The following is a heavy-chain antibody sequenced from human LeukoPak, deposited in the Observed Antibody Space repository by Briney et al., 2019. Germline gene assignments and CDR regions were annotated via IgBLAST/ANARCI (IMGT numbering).Heavy chain of an antibody. CDR2: IYHSGST. CDR1: GGSISSSSYY. Sequence: SETLSLTCTVSGGSISSSSYYWGWIRQPPGKGLEWIGSIYHSGSTYYNPSLKSRVTISVDTSKNQFSLKLSSVTAADTAVYYCARRGRVEEGRYFDWSYTQGWFDPWGQGTLVTVSS. D-gene: IGHD3-9*01. CDR3: ARRGRVEEGRYFDWSYTQGWFDP. J-gene: IGHJ5*02. V-gene: IGHV4-39*07.